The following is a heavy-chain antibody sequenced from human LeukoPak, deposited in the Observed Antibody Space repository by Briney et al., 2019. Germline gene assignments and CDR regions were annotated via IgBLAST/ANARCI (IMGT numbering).Heavy chain of an antibody. CDR3: AVEPFITMVRGVLADVGY. J-gene: IGHJ4*02. V-gene: IGHV3-53*01. D-gene: IGHD3-10*01. CDR2: IYSGGST. Sequence: PGGSLRLSCAASGFTVSSNYMSWVRQAPGKGLEWVSVIYSGGSTYYADSVKGRFTISRDSSKNTLYLQMNSLRAEDTAVYYCAVEPFITMVRGVLADVGYWGQGTLVTVSS. CDR1: GFTVSSNY.